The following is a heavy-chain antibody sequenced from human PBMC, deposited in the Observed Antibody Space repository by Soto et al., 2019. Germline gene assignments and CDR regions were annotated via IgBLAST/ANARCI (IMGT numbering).Heavy chain of an antibody. V-gene: IGHV4-4*02. CDR1: GGSIRSNNW. D-gene: IGHD1-26*01. CDR3: ARVYSGSYSDS. J-gene: IGHJ4*02. Sequence: QVQLQESGPGLVKPSGTLSLTCAVSGGSIRSNNWWSWVRQPPGKGLEWIGEIFHSGSTNYNPSLTTRVTISVDKSKNQFSLKLSSVTAADTAVYYCARVYSGSYSDSWGQGTLVTVSS. CDR2: IFHSGST.